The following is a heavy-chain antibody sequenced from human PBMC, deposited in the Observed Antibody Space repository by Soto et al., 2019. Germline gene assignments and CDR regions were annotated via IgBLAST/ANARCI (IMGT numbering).Heavy chain of an antibody. CDR1: GYTFTSYG. Sequence: GASVKVSCKASGYTFTSYGISWVRQAPGQGLEWMGWISAYNGNTNYAQKLQGRVTMTTDTSTSTAYMELRSLRFDDTAVYYCASAITFGGVIAAPDYWGQGTLVTVSS. CDR2: ISAYNGNT. CDR3: ASAITFGGVIAAPDY. V-gene: IGHV1-18*01. J-gene: IGHJ4*02. D-gene: IGHD3-16*02.